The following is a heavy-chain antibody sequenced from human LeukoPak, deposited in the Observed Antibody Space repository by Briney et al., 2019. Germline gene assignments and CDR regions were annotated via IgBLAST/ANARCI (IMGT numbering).Heavy chain of an antibody. D-gene: IGHD3-16*01. CDR2: ISEAI. CDR1: GFLFQWDN. CDR3: VREVGRPKTFYFDS. J-gene: IGHJ4*02. Sequence: GSLRPPFIASGFLFQWDNMNWARRAPGKGVGWVAHISEAIYYADSVQGRFTISRDNAKNSLYLQMSNLRAEDTAMYYCVREVGRPKTFYFDSWGRGTPVTVSS. V-gene: IGHV3-48*04.